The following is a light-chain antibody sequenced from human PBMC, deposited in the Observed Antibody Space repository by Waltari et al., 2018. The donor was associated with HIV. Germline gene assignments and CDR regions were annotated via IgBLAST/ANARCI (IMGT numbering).Light chain of an antibody. CDR2: GNS. CDR1: SPTIGPGNI. Sequence: PVLTRPPSVPGAPGQRVTTPCTGSSPTIGPGNIVTWSQQLPGTAPKLLIYGNSNRPSGVPDRFSGSKSGTSASLAITGLQAEDEADYYCQSYDSSLSGKVVFGGGTKLTVL. V-gene: IGLV1-40*01. CDR3: QSYDSSLSGKVV. J-gene: IGLJ2*01.